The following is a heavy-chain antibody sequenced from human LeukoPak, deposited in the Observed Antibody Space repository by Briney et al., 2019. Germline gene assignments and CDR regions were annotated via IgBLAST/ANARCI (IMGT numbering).Heavy chain of an antibody. D-gene: IGHD2-2*01. CDR2: IYSGGGM. CDR3: ARGGDCGTTSCYYFDF. J-gene: IGHJ4*02. CDR1: GFTVSSTY. Sequence: PGGSLRLSCAASGFTVSSTYMTWVRQAPGRGLEWVSVIYSGGGMYYADSVKGRFSISRDNAKNSLYLQMNSLRAEDTAVYYCARGGDCGTTSCYYFDFWGQGTRVTVSS. V-gene: IGHV3-66*01.